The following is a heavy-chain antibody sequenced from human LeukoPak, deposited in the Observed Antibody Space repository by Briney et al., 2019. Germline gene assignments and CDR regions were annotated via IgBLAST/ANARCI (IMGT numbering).Heavy chain of an antibody. D-gene: IGHD1-26*01. V-gene: IGHV1-2*02. CDR1: GYTFTDYY. CDR3: TRDDIVGARDFDY. CDR2: INPNSGDP. J-gene: IGHJ4*02. Sequence: GASVNVSCKASGYTFTDYYIHWVRQAPGQGLEGMGWINPNSGDPKSAQKLQGRLTLTRDTSITPAYIDLSRLTSDDTAVYYCTRDDIVGARDFDYWGQGTLVTVSS.